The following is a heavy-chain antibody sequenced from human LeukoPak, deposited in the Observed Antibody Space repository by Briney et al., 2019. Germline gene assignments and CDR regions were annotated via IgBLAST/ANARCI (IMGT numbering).Heavy chain of an antibody. CDR3: ARDLFRDYGDYYNWFDP. CDR2: ISSSSSTI. V-gene: IGHV3-48*01. J-gene: IGHJ5*02. Sequence: PGGSLRLSCAASGFTFSSYSMNWVRQAPGKGLEWVSYISSSSSTIYYADSVKVRFTISRDNAKNSLYLQMNSLRAEDTAVYYCARDLFRDYGDYYNWFDPWGQGTLVTVSS. D-gene: IGHD4-17*01. CDR1: GFTFSSYS.